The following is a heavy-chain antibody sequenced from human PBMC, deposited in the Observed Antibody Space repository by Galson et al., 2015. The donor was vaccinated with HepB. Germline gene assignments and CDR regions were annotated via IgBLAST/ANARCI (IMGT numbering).Heavy chain of an antibody. Sequence: SVKVSCKASGYTLTGYYMHWVRQAPGQGLEWMGWINPNSGGTNSAQKFQGWVTMTRDTSISTAYMELSRLRSDDTAVYYCARDSGAPGSHDAFDIWGQGTMVTVSS. D-gene: IGHD1-14*01. CDR1: GYTLTGYY. CDR3: ARDSGAPGSHDAFDI. CDR2: INPNSGGT. J-gene: IGHJ3*02. V-gene: IGHV1-2*04.